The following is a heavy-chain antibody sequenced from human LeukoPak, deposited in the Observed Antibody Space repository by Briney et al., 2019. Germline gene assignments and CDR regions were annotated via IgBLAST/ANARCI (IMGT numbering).Heavy chain of an antibody. CDR2: IYPGDSDI. CDR1: GYSFTSYW. J-gene: IGHJ6*02. V-gene: IGHV5-51*01. Sequence: GESLKISCKGSGYSFTSYWIGWVRQKPGKGLECMGIIYPGDSDIRYSPSFQGQVTISADKSISTAYLQWSSLKASDTATYYCARAQNVYYYYYGMDVWGQGTTVTVSS. CDR3: ARAQNVYYYYYGMDV.